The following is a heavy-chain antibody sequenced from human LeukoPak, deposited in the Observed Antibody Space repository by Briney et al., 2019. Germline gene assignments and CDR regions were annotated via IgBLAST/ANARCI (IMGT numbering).Heavy chain of an antibody. D-gene: IGHD4-17*01. CDR3: ARSPDYGDPYWYFDI. CDR1: GFTVSSNY. CDR2: IYRGGST. V-gene: IGHV3-53*01. Sequence: GGSLRLSCAASGFTVSSNYMSWVRQAPGKGLEWVSVIYRGGSTHYAGSVEGRFTISRDKSKNTLYLQLNSLRAEDTAVYYCARSPDYGDPYWYFDIWGRGTLVTVSS. J-gene: IGHJ2*01.